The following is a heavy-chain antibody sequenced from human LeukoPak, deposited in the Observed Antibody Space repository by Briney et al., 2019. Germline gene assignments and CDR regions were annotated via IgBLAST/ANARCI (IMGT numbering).Heavy chain of an antibody. CDR3: ARYVPVKTGTTRSSFDF. V-gene: IGHV4-34*10. D-gene: IGHD1-1*01. CDR2: INHSGST. J-gene: IGHJ4*02. Sequence: PSETLSLTCAVSGGSFSDYDWSWIRQPPGKGLEWVGEINHSGSTNCDPSLKSRITMSIDTSKSQFSLNLRSVTAADTAVYYCARYVPVKTGTTRSSFDFWGQGTLVTVSS. CDR1: GGSFSDYD.